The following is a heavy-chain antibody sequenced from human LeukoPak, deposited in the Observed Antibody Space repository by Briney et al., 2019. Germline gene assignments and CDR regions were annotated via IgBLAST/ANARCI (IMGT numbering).Heavy chain of an antibody. V-gene: IGHV3-48*04. CDR3: ARDLSLGVVPDHFDY. D-gene: IGHD3-3*01. J-gene: IGHJ4*02. Sequence: PGGSLRLSCAASGFTFSSYSMNWVRQAPGKGLEWVSYISSSGSTIYYADSVKGRFTISRDNAKNSLYLQMNSLRAEDTAVYYCARDLSLGVVPDHFDYWGQGTLVTVSS. CDR1: GFTFSSYS. CDR2: ISSSGSTI.